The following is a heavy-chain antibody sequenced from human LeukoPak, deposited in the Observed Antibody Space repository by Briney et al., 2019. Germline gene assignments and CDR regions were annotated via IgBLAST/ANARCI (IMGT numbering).Heavy chain of an antibody. CDR3: AGGGRGSGSY. Sequence: SETLSLTCTVSGGSISSSSYYWGWIRQPPGKGLEWIGSIYYSGSTYYNPSLKSRVTISVDTSKNQFSLKLSSVTAADTAVYYCAGGGRGSGSYWRQGTLVTVSS. CDR1: GGSISSSSYY. D-gene: IGHD3-10*01. J-gene: IGHJ4*02. CDR2: IYYSGST. V-gene: IGHV4-39*07.